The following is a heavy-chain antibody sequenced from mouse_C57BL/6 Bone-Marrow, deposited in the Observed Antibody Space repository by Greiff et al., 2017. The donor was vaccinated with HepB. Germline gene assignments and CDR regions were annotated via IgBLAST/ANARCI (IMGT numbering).Heavy chain of an antibody. CDR1: GYTFTSYT. CDR2: INPSSGYT. CDR3: IYYSWFAY. V-gene: IGHV1-4*01. J-gene: IGHJ3*01. D-gene: IGHD1-1*01. Sequence: QVQLQQSGAELARPGASVKMSCKASGYTFTSYTMHWVKQRPGQGLEWIGYINPSSGYTKYNQKFKDKATLTADKSSSTAYMQLSSLTSEDSAVYCCIYYSWFAYGGRGTLVTVSA.